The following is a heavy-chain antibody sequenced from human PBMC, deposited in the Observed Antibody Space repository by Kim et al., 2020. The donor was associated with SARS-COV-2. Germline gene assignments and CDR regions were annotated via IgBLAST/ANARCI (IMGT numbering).Heavy chain of an antibody. J-gene: IGHJ5*02. V-gene: IGHV3-11*06. D-gene: IGHD2-2*01. CDR3: ARERDCSSTSGHDAWFDP. Sequence: KGRLTITRDNAKNSLYLQMNSLRDEDTAVYYCARERDCSSTSGHDAWFDPWGQGTLVTVSS.